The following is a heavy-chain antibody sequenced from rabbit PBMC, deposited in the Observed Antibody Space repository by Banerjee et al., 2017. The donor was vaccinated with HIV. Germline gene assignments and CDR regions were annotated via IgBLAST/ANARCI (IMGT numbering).Heavy chain of an antibody. Sequence: QEQLEESGGDLVKPEGSLTLTCTASGFSFSSSYWICWVRQAPGKGLEWIGCIYVGVSGSTYYASWAKGRFTISKTSSTTVTLQMTSLTAADTATYFCARGGDGGYGYGDLWGPGTLVTVS. CDR1: GFSFSSSYW. CDR3: ARGGDGGYGYGDL. V-gene: IGHV1S45*01. J-gene: IGHJ4*01. CDR2: IYVGVSGST. D-gene: IGHD6-1*01.